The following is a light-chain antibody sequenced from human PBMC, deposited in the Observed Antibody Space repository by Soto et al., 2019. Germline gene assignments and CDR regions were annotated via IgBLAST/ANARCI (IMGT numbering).Light chain of an antibody. V-gene: IGKV3-20*01. CDR1: QSVSSY. J-gene: IGKJ5*01. CDR2: DAS. Sequence: EILMTPSPSTLSVSPGGRATLSCRASQSVSSYLAWYQQKPGQAPRLLIYDASNRATGIPARFSGSGSGTDFTLTISRLAPEDFELYYCQQYGSSPLTFGQGTRLEIK. CDR3: QQYGSSPLT.